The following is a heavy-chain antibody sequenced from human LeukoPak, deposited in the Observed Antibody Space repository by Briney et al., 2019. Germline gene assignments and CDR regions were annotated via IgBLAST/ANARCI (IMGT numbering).Heavy chain of an antibody. J-gene: IGHJ5*02. D-gene: IGHD2-2*01. V-gene: IGHV3-30*03. CDR1: GFTFSSYG. CDR2: ISYDGSNK. Sequence: GGSLRLSCAASGFTFSSYGMHWVRQAPGKGLEWVAVISYDGSNKYYADSVKGRFTISRDNSKNTLYLQMNSLRAEDTALYYCATQMARNCSSTSCRFDPWGQGTLVTVSS. CDR3: ATQMARNCSSTSCRFDP.